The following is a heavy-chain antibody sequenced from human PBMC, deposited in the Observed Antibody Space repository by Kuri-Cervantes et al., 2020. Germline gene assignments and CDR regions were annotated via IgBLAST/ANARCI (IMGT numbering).Heavy chain of an antibody. J-gene: IGHJ3*02. CDR3: ARDGTYYYDSSGYYRDAFDI. V-gene: IGHV1-8*01. CDR1: GYTFTSYD. D-gene: IGHD3-22*01. Sequence: ASVKVSCKASGYTFTSYDIKWVRQATGQGLEWMGWMNPNSGNTGYAQKFQGRVTMTRDTSISTAYMELSRLRSDDTAVYYCARDGTYYYDSSGYYRDAFDIWGQGTMVTVSS. CDR2: MNPNSGNT.